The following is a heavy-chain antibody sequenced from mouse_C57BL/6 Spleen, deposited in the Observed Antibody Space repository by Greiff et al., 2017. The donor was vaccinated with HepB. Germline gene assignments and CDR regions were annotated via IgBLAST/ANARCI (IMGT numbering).Heavy chain of an antibody. CDR1: GYSITSGYY. Sequence: VQLKESGPGLVKPSQSLSLTCSVTGYSITSGYYWNWIRQFPGNKLEWMGYISYDGSNNYNPSLKNRISITRDTSKNQFFLKLNSVTTEDTATYYCARGWLRQNFDYWGQGTTLTVSS. J-gene: IGHJ2*01. CDR3: ARGWLRQNFDY. D-gene: IGHD2-2*01. V-gene: IGHV3-6*01. CDR2: ISYDGSN.